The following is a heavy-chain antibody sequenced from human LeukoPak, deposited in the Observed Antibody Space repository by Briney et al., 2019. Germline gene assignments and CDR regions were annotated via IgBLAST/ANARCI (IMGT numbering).Heavy chain of an antibody. CDR1: GGSISSYY. Sequence: PSETLSLTCTVSGGSISSYYWSWIRQPPGKGLEWIGYIYYSGSTNYNPSLKSRVTISVDTSKNQFSLRLSSVTAADTAVYYCARGRPTVTTYVDVWGQGATVTVSS. V-gene: IGHV4-59*08. CDR2: IYYSGST. D-gene: IGHD4-17*01. J-gene: IGHJ6*02. CDR3: ARGRPTVTTYVDV.